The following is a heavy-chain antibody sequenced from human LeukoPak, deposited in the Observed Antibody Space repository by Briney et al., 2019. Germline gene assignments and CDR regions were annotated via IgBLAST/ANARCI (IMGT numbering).Heavy chain of an antibody. D-gene: IGHD1-26*01. Sequence: PGGSLRLSCAASGFTFSSYEMNWVRQAPGKGLEWVSYISSSGSTIYYADSVKGRFTISRDNAKNSLYLQMNSLRAEDTAVYYCARASYSGSYYDYYYYMDVWGKGTTVTISS. J-gene: IGHJ6*03. CDR2: ISSSGSTI. CDR3: ARASYSGSYYDYYYYMDV. V-gene: IGHV3-48*03. CDR1: GFTFSSYE.